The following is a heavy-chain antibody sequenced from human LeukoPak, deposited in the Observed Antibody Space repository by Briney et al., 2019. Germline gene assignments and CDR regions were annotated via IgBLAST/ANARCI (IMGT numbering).Heavy chain of an antibody. CDR3: AAAPILRGEGGEHYKYGMDV. V-gene: IGHV4-34*01. Sequence: SETLSLTCAVYGGSFSSYYWSWIRQPPGKGLEWIGEINHSGNTNYNPSLKSRVTISADTFKNHFSLIVTSLTAADTAVYYCAAAPILRGEGGEHYKYGMDVWGQGTTVIVSS. CDR1: GGSFSSYY. CDR2: INHSGNT. D-gene: IGHD2-2*02. J-gene: IGHJ6*02.